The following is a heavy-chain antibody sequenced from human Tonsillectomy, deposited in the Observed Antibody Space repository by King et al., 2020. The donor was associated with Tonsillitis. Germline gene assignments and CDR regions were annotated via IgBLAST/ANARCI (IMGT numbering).Heavy chain of an antibody. J-gene: IGHJ4*02. D-gene: IGHD6-13*01. V-gene: IGHV4-39*01. Sequence: QLQESGPGLVKPSETLSLTCTVSGGSISSSSYYWGWIRQPPGKGLEWIGSIYYRGSTYYNPSPKSRVTIPVDTSKNQFFLKLSSVTAADTAVYYCARFSSSWSPHFDYWGQGTLVTVSS. CDR1: GGSISSSSYY. CDR3: ARFSSSWSPHFDY. CDR2: IYYRGST.